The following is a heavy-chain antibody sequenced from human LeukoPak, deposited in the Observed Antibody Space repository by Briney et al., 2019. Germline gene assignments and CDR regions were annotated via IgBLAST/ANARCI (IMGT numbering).Heavy chain of an antibody. D-gene: IGHD5-18*01. Sequence: KTGGSLRLSCAASGFTFSSYSMNWVRQAPGKGLEWVSSISSSSSYIYYADSVKGRFTISRDNAKNSLYLQMNSLRAEDTAVYYCAREGGYRLSDAFDIWGQGTMVTVSS. CDR1: GFTFSSYS. V-gene: IGHV3-21*01. J-gene: IGHJ3*02. CDR2: ISSSSSYI. CDR3: AREGGYRLSDAFDI.